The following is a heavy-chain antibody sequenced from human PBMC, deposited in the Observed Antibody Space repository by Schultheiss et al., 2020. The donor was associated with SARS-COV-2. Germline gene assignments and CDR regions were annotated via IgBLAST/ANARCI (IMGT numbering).Heavy chain of an antibody. Sequence: SGPTLVKPTQTLTLTCTFSGFSLSTSGVGVGWIRQPPGKALEWLALIDWDDDKYYSTSLKTRLTISKDTSKNQVVLTMTNMDPVDTATYYCARIRRYYDSSGYYYSPAPFDYWGQGTLVTVSS. V-gene: IGHV2-70*01. D-gene: IGHD3-22*01. CDR3: ARIRRYYDSSGYYYSPAPFDY. CDR2: IDWDDDK. CDR1: GFSLSTSGVG. J-gene: IGHJ4*02.